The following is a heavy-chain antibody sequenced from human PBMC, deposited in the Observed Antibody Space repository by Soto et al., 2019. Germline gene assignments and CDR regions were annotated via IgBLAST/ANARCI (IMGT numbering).Heavy chain of an antibody. D-gene: IGHD6-13*01. Sequence: GGSLRLSCAASGFTFSNAWMSWVRQAPGKGLEWVGRIKSKTDGGTTDYAAPVKGRFTISRDDSKNTLYLQMNSLKTEDTAVYYCTTDRGPSIAAANNDYWGQGTLVTVSS. CDR3: TTDRGPSIAAANNDY. CDR2: IKSKTDGGTT. CDR1: GFTFSNAW. J-gene: IGHJ4*02. V-gene: IGHV3-15*01.